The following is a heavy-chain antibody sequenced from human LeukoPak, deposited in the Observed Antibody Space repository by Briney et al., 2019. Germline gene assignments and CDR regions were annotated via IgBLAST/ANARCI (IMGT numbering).Heavy chain of an antibody. V-gene: IGHV3-30-3*01. CDR2: ISYDGSNT. CDR3: ASHRWEEMATIIGPFGY. Sequence: GGSLRLSCAASGFTFSNYAMHWVRQAPGKGLEWVAVISYDGSNTYYADSVKGRFTISRDNSKITLYLQMNSLRVEDTAVYYCASHRWEEMATIIGPFGYWGQGTLVTVSS. J-gene: IGHJ4*02. CDR1: GFTFSNYA. D-gene: IGHD5-24*01.